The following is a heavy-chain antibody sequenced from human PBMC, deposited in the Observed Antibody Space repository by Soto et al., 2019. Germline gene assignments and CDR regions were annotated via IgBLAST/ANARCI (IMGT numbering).Heavy chain of an antibody. Sequence: GASVKVSCKASGGTFSSYAISWVRQAPGQGLEWMGGIIPIFGTANYAQKFQGRVTITADESTSTAYMELSSLRSEDTAVYYCASLEEGVIAARPGYWGQGTLVTVSS. D-gene: IGHD6-6*01. CDR1: GGTFSSYA. CDR2: IIPIFGTA. V-gene: IGHV1-69*13. CDR3: ASLEEGVIAARPGY. J-gene: IGHJ4*02.